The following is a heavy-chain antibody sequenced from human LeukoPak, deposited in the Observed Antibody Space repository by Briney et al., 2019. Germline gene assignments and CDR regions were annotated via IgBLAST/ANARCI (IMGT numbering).Heavy chain of an antibody. CDR1: GFTFSSYA. CDR3: ARDGAYCGGDCYSS. CDR2: IYSGGST. J-gene: IGHJ5*02. Sequence: GGSLRLSCAASGFTFSSYAMHWVRQAPGKGLEWVSVIYSGGSTYYADSVKGRFTISRGNSKNTLYLQMNSLRAEDTAVYYCARDGAYCGGDCYSSWGQGTLVTVSS. V-gene: IGHV3-53*01. D-gene: IGHD2-21*02.